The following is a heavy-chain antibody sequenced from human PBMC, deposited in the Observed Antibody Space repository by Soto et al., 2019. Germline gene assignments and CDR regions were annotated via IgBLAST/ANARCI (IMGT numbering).Heavy chain of an antibody. V-gene: IGHV3-48*01. CDR1: GFTFSSRS. D-gene: IGHD6-19*01. J-gene: IGHJ5*02. CDR2: VSETGSSV. CDR3: ARDSGHSSGWPLFDP. Sequence: GGSLRLYCVASGFTFSSRSMNWVRQAPGKGLEWVSYVSETGSSVFYADSVKGRFTISRDNGRNSLDLQMNSLRAEDTAVYYCARDSGHSSGWPLFDPWGQGTLVTVSS.